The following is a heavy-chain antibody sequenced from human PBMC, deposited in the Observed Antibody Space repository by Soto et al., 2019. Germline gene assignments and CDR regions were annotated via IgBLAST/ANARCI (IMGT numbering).Heavy chain of an antibody. CDR1: GGSISSSSYY. D-gene: IGHD3-22*01. V-gene: IGHV4-39*01. CDR2: IYYSGST. J-gene: IGHJ3*02. Sequence: SETLSLTCTVSGGSISSSSYYWGWIRQPPGKGLEWIGSIYYSGSTYYNPSLKSRVTISVDTSKNQFSLKLRSVTAADTAVYYCARPVVVIDAFDIWGQGTMVTVSS. CDR3: ARPVVVIDAFDI.